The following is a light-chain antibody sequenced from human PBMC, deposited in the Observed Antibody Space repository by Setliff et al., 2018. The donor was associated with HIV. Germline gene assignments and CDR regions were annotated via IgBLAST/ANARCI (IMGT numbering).Light chain of an antibody. V-gene: IGLV2-23*01. J-gene: IGLJ1*01. CDR3: CSFAGSNIPYV. Sequence: QSALTQPASVSGSPGHSITISCTGSNNNLGSYNLVSWYQRLPGKAPKLLIYKDNKRPSGISNRFSGSKSGYTASLTISGLQADDEADYYCCSFAGSNIPYVFGTGTKVTVL. CDR2: KDN. CDR1: NNNLGSYNL.